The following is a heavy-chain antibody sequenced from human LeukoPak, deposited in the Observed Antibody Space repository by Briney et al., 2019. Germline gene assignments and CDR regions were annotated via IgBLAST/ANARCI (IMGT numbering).Heavy chain of an antibody. CDR3: ARSSWSYDGHFDS. CDR2: IYYSGST. J-gene: IGHJ4*02. Sequence: PSEILSLTCNISGGSIGSYYWSWIRQSPGMGLEWIGYIYYSGSTNYNPSLKSRVIISVDTSKNQFSLNLNSVTAADTAVYYCARSSWSYDGHFDSWGQGTLVTVSS. D-gene: IGHD1-26*01. V-gene: IGHV4-59*01. CDR1: GGSIGSYY.